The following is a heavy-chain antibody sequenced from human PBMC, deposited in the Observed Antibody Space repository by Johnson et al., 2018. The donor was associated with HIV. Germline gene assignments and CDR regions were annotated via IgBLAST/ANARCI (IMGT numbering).Heavy chain of an antibody. J-gene: IGHJ3*02. CDR2: ISDDGSNI. CDR1: GFTFSSYG. V-gene: IGHV3-30*19. CDR3: ARGLMITFGGVIVPYVFDI. Sequence: QVQLVESGGGVVQPGRSLRLSCAASGFTFSSYGMHWVRQAPGKGLAWVALISDDGSNIYYADSVKGRFTISRDNSKNTLYLQMNSLRAEDTAVYYCARGLMITFGGVIVPYVFDIWGQGTMVTVSS. D-gene: IGHD3-16*02.